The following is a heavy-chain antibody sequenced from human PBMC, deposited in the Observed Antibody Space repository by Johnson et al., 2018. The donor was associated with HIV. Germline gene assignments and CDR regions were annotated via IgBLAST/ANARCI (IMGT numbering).Heavy chain of an antibody. Sequence: VQLVETGGGLIQPGGSLRLSCAASGFTVSTNYMSWVRQAPGKGLEWVSIIYSGGSTYYADSVKGRFTISRDNSQNTLYLQMNSLRAEDTAVYYCARDRAWNYEGAFDIWGQGTMVTVSS. D-gene: IGHD1-7*01. V-gene: IGHV3-53*02. CDR3: ARDRAWNYEGAFDI. CDR2: IYSGGST. J-gene: IGHJ3*02. CDR1: GFTVSTNY.